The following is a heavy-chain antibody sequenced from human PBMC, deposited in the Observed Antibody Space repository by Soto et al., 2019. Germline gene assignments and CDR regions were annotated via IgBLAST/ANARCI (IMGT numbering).Heavy chain of an antibody. Sequence: PGGSLRLSYAASGFTFSDHYMDWVRQAPGKGLEWVGRTRNKANRYTTEYAASVKGRFTISRDDSKDSLYLQMNSLKTEDTAVYYWAKSYSGPSDTFNVWGQRTMVIVSS. CDR1: GFTFSDHY. D-gene: IGHD5-12*01. CDR3: AKSYSGPSDTFNV. V-gene: IGHV3-72*01. J-gene: IGHJ3*01. CDR2: TRNKANRYTT.